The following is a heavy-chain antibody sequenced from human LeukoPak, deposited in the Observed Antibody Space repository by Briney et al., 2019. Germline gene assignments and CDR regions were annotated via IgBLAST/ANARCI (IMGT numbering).Heavy chain of an antibody. Sequence: SGVSLRLSCAASGFTFSSYGMHWLRQAPGKGLEWVAFIRYDGSNKYYADSVKGRFTISRDNSKNTLYLQMNSLRAEDTAVYYCAKSGSGWYQGGSDFDYWGQGTLVTVSS. V-gene: IGHV3-30*02. CDR1: GFTFSSYG. D-gene: IGHD6-19*01. CDR3: AKSGSGWYQGGSDFDY. CDR2: IRYDGSNK. J-gene: IGHJ4*02.